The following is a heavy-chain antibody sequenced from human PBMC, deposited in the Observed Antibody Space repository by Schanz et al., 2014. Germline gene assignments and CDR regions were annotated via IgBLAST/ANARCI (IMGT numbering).Heavy chain of an antibody. V-gene: IGHV3-23*01. CDR1: GVTFSTYA. D-gene: IGHD3-3*01. CDR3: ARDLLVSHYDFWSGNDY. J-gene: IGHJ4*02. Sequence: EVQLLESGGGFVQPGGSLRLSCVASGVTFSTYAMSWVRQAPGKGLEWVSAINGKGGITYYADPVKGRFTISRDNSKNTLYLQMKSLRVEDTAVYYCARDLLVSHYDFWSGNDYWGQGTLVTVSS. CDR2: INGKGGIT.